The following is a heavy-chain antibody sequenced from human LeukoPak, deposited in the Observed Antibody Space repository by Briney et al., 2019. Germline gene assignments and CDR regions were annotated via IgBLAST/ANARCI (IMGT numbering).Heavy chain of an antibody. V-gene: IGHV3-33*08. CDR2: IWYGGSNK. Sequence: PGGSLRLSCAASGFTFSSYGMHWVRQAPGKGLEWVAVIWYGGSNKYYADSVKGRFTISRDNSKNTLYLQMNSLRAEDTAVYYCARSGYSGYDPIAPLDYWGQGTLVTVSS. D-gene: IGHD5-12*01. J-gene: IGHJ4*02. CDR3: ARSGYSGYDPIAPLDY. CDR1: GFTFSSYG.